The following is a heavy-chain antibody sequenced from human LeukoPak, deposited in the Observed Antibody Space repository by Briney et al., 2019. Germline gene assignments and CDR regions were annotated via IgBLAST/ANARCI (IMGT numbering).Heavy chain of an antibody. CDR1: GYTFTSYA. CDR3: AREIRSAYDILTGYSPSDAFDI. V-gene: IGHV7-4-1*02. D-gene: IGHD3-9*01. J-gene: IGHJ3*02. CDR2: INTNTGNP. Sequence: ASVKVSYKASGYTFTSYAMNWVRQAPGQGLEWMGWINTNTGNPTYAQGFTGRFVFSLDTSISTAYLQISSLKAEDTAVYYCAREIRSAYDILTGYSPSDAFDIWGQGTMITVSS.